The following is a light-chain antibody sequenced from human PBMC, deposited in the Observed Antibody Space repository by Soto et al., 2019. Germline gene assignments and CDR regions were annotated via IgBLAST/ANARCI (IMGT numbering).Light chain of an antibody. CDR3: QHYYNWPRT. CDR2: GAA. V-gene: IGKV3-15*01. Sequence: EIVMTQSPATLSVSPGERATLSCRATQSILRNSAWYQHKPGQPPRLLIYGAATRATGIAGRFSGSGSGTDFTLTISSLQPEDFAVYYCQHYYNWPRTFGQGTKVDIK. J-gene: IGKJ1*01. CDR1: QSILRN.